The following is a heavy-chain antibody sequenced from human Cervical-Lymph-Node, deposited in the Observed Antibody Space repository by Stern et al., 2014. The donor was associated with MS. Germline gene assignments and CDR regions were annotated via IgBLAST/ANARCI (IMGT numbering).Heavy chain of an antibody. V-gene: IGHV1-69*01. CDR2: IIPMYGAA. CDR1: GDNFINHA. J-gene: IGHJ3*02. D-gene: IGHD3-22*01. Sequence: QVQLVESGAEVKKPGSSVKVSCKTSGDNFINHAFTWVRQAPGQGLEWMGGIIPMYGAANYAQKLPGRVTITADASTNTVYMELSSLRSEDTAMFYCARLFRRYYDSSGYPDALDMWGQGTMVTVSS. CDR3: ARLFRRYYDSSGYPDALDM.